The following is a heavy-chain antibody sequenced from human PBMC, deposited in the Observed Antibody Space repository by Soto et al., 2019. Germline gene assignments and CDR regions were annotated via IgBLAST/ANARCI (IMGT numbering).Heavy chain of an antibody. Sequence: VASVKVSCKASGYTFTSYGISWVRQAPGQGLEWMGWISAYNGNTSYAQKFQGRVTMTRDTSTSTAYMELSSLRSEDTAVYYCARDVGYDILTGYYMSYYYYYGMDVWGQGTTVTGSS. CDR1: GYTFTSYG. CDR3: ARDVGYDILTGYYMSYYYYYGMDV. CDR2: ISAYNGNT. D-gene: IGHD3-9*01. J-gene: IGHJ6*02. V-gene: IGHV1-18*01.